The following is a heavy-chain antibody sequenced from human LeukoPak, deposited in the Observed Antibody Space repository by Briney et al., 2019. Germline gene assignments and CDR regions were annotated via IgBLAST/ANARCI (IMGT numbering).Heavy chain of an antibody. J-gene: IGHJ4*02. D-gene: IGHD3-16*02. Sequence: ASVKVSCKTSGYNFIDYYINWVRQAPGQGLEWMAWMNPNTGGTKFAQRFQGRVTMTRDTSINTAYMELNRLTSDDTAVYHCVRDIDFDYWGQGTLVTVSS. V-gene: IGHV1-2*02. CDR2: MNPNTGGT. CDR1: GYNFIDYY. CDR3: VRDIDFDY.